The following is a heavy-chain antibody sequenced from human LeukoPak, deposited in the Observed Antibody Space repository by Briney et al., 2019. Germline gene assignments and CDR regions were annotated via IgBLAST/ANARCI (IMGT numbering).Heavy chain of an antibody. CDR1: EFTFSSYG. Sequence: PGGSLRLSCVASEFTFSSYGMHWVRQVPGKGLEWVAVIWDDGSNKYYAESVKGRFTISRDNSKNTLYLQMNSLRAEDTAMYYCAKGSRETDFDYWGQGTLVTVSS. J-gene: IGHJ4*02. V-gene: IGHV3-33*06. D-gene: IGHD1-26*01. CDR3: AKGSRETDFDY. CDR2: IWDDGSNK.